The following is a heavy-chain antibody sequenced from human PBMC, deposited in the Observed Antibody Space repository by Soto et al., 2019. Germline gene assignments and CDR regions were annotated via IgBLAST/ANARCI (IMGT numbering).Heavy chain of an antibody. CDR2: INQDGSMQ. CDR1: GISFRSTW. V-gene: IGHV3-7*01. J-gene: IGHJ4*02. CDR3: ATEDWFRFDY. D-gene: IGHD3-9*01. Sequence: EVQLVESGGGLVQPGGSLRLSCAASGISFRSTWMSWVRQAPGKGPQWGANINQDGSMQYYGDSVRGRFTISRDNADNSLYLHMTSLTAEDTAVYYCATEDWFRFDYWGQGTLVTVSS.